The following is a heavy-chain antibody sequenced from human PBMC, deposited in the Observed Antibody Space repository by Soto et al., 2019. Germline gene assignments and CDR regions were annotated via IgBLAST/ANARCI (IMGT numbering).Heavy chain of an antibody. CDR1: GFTISSYA. CDR2: INGGSGTT. D-gene: IGHD2-2*01. V-gene: IGHV3-23*01. J-gene: IGHJ5*02. CDR3: ARDPRMCTSTSCYRTQWFDP. Sequence: EVQLLESGGGLEQPGGSLRLSCAASGFTISSYAMSWVRQAPGKGLEWVSGINGGSGTTYYADSVKGRFTISRDNPKNTLYLQMNSLRAEDTAVYYCARDPRMCTSTSCYRTQWFDPWGQGTLVTVSS.